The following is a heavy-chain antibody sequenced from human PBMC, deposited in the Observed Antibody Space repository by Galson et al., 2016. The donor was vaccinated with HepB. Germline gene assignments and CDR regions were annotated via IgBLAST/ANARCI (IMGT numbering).Heavy chain of an antibody. Sequence: SLRLSCAASGFTFSTYAMHWVRKAPGKGLEWVAVISSDEINTSYANSVKSRLTIARDNSNSTLFLQMNSLRPEDTAVYYYARERSNNWYGDALDVWGQGTMVTVSS. CDR2: ISSDEINT. CDR3: ARERSNNWYGDALDV. J-gene: IGHJ3*01. V-gene: IGHV3-30*04. CDR1: GFTFSTYA. D-gene: IGHD6-13*01.